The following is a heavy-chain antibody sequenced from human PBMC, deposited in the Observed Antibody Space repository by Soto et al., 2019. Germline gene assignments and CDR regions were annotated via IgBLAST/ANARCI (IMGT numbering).Heavy chain of an antibody. CDR2: IYWDDAK. V-gene: IGHV2-5*02. Sequence: QITLTESGPTLVKPTQTLTLTCTFSGISLTNSGVGVSWIRQPPGKALEWLAVIYWDDAKHFSPSQKSRLTITKDTSKSQAVLTMTNMDSVDTATYFCAQMDFDLYGMDVWGQGTTVIVSS. CDR1: GISLTNSGVG. J-gene: IGHJ6*02. CDR3: AQMDFDLYGMDV. D-gene: IGHD3-9*01.